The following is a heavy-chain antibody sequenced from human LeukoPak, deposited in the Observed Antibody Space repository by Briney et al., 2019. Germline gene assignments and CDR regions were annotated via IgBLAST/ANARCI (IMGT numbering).Heavy chain of an antibody. CDR1: GFTFSSYA. V-gene: IGHV3-23*01. D-gene: IGHD3-10*01. Sequence: QPGASLRLSCAASGFTFSSYAMSWVRQAPGKGLEWVSAIGGSGGSTYYADSVKGRFTISRDNSKNTLYLQMNSLRAEDTAVYYCAKGVGYYGSGRQFDYWGQGTLVTVSS. J-gene: IGHJ4*02. CDR3: AKGVGYYGSGRQFDY. CDR2: IGGSGGST.